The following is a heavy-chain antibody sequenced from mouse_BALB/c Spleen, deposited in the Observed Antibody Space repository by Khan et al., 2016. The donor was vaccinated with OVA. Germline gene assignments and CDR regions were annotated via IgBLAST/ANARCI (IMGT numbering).Heavy chain of an antibody. CDR1: GYTFTDYA. V-gene: IGHV1S137*01. CDR2: ISTYYGDA. Sequence: VELVESGAELVRPGVSVKISCKGSGYTFTDYAMHWVKQSHAKSLEWIGVISTYYGDADYNQKFKGKATMTVDKSSSTAYMELGRLTYEEAASYYCARGGGNSRFAYWCPATLVTVSA. CDR3: ARGGGNSRFAY. D-gene: IGHD2-1*01. J-gene: IGHJ3*01.